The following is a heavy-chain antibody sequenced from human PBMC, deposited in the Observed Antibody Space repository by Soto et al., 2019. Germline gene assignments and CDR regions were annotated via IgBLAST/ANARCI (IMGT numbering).Heavy chain of an antibody. CDR2: IKSKTDGGTT. J-gene: IGHJ4*02. CDR1: GFTFSNAW. V-gene: IGHV3-15*01. D-gene: IGHD6-19*01. Sequence: VGSLRLSCAASGFTFSNAWMSWVRQAPGKGLEWVGRIKSKTDGGTTDYAAPVKGRFTISRDDSKNTLYLQMNSLKTEDTAVYYCTTAVGSGWPFDYWGQGTLVTVSS. CDR3: TTAVGSGWPFDY.